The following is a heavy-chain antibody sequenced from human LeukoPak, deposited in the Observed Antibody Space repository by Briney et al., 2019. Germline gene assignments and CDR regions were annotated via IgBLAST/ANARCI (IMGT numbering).Heavy chain of an antibody. V-gene: IGHV4-39*07. J-gene: IGHJ3*02. CDR3: ARGGVVVPAAMDAFDI. CDR2: IYYSGST. Sequence: SSETLSLTCTVSGGSISSSSYYWGWIRQPPGKGLEWIGSIYYSGSTYYNPSLKSRVTISVDTSKNQFSLKLSSVTAADTAVYYCARGGVVVPAAMDAFDIWGQGTMVTVSS. CDR1: GGSISSSSYY. D-gene: IGHD2-2*01.